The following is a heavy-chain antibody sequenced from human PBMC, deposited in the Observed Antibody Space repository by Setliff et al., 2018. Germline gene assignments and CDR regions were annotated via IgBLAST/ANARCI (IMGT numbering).Heavy chain of an antibody. CDR1: GGSISSYY. V-gene: IGHV4-4*07. CDR3: ATSGFCSAGSCYSFDD. Sequence: SETLSLTCTVSGGSISSYYWSWIRQPAGKGLEWIGRIYTSGSTNYNPSLKSRVTMSVDTAKNRFSLNLTSVTAADTAVYYCATSGFCSAGSCYSFDDWGQGALVTVSS. D-gene: IGHD6-19*01. CDR2: IYTSGST. J-gene: IGHJ4*02.